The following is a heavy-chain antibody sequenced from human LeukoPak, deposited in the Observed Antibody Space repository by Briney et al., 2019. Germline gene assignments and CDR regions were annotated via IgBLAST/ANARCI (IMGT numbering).Heavy chain of an antibody. V-gene: IGHV3-23*01. Sequence: PGGSLRLSCAASGFTFSSYAMTWVRQAPGKGLEWVSAFSATDHSAQYAQSVKGRFTISRDNSKNTLYLQMNSLSAEDTAVYYCAKARIAAAGTGAFDVWGQGTMVTASS. CDR3: AKARIAAAGTGAFDV. D-gene: IGHD6-13*01. CDR2: FSATDHSA. J-gene: IGHJ3*01. CDR1: GFTFSSYA.